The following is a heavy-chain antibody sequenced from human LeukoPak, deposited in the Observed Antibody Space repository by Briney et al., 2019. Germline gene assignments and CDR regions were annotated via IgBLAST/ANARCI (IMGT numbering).Heavy chain of an antibody. J-gene: IGHJ3*02. V-gene: IGHV1-8*01. D-gene: IGHD2-15*01. CDR2: MNPNSGNT. CDR3: AREAGGCSGGSCYRVNAFDI. CDR1: GYTFTSYD. Sequence: ASVKVSCKASGYTFTSYDINWVRQANGQGLEWMGWMNPNSGNTGYAQKFQGRVTMTRNTSISTAYMELSSLRSEDTAVYYCAREAGGCSGGSCYRVNAFDIWGQGTMVTVSS.